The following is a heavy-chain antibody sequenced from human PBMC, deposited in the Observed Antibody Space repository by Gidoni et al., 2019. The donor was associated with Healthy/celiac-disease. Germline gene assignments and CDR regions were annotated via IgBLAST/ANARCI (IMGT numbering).Heavy chain of an antibody. CDR3: ARDPAARRYNWFDP. J-gene: IGHJ5*02. Sequence: QVQLQQWGAGLLKPSETLSLTCAVYGGSFSGYYWSWIRQPPGKGLEWIGEINHSGSTNHNPSLKSRVTISVDTSKNQFSLKLSSVTAADTAVYYCARDPAARRYNWFDPWGQGTLVTVSS. D-gene: IGHD6-6*01. V-gene: IGHV4-34*01. CDR1: GGSFSGYY. CDR2: INHSGST.